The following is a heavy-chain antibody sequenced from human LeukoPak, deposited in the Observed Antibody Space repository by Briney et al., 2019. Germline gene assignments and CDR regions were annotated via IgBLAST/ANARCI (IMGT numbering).Heavy chain of an antibody. CDR1: GIPFSNFW. V-gene: IGHV3-74*01. J-gene: IGHJ4*02. D-gene: IGHD6-19*01. Sequence: GGSLRLSCAASGIPFSNFWMHWVRQAPGKGLEWVSRIENDGRSSTYAASVKGRLTISRDNAKNMLYLQMNDLRVEDTAFYYCAFRSVAGRGVDNWGQGTLVTVSS. CDR2: IENDGRSS. CDR3: AFRSVAGRGVDN.